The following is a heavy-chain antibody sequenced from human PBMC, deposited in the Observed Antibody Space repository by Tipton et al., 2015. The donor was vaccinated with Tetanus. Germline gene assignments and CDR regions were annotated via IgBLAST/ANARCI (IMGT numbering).Heavy chain of an antibody. CDR3: AKDAYDYGDYRGIFDF. CDR1: EFTFSSDD. D-gene: IGHD4-17*01. J-gene: IGHJ4*02. CDR2: TGTSGDT. V-gene: IGHV3-13*01. Sequence: SLRLSCAASEFTFSSDDMHWVRQPTGKRLEWVSATGTSGDTCYPGSVKGRFTISRENARNSLHLQMNTLRAGDTALYYCAKDAYDYGDYRGIFDFWGQGTLVTVSS.